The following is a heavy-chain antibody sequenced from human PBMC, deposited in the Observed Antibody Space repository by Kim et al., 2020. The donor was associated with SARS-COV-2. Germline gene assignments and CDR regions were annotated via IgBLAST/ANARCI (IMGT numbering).Heavy chain of an antibody. D-gene: IGHD6-13*01. V-gene: IGHV1-24*01. J-gene: IGHJ6*02. CDR2: FDPEDGET. CDR1: GYTLTELS. Sequence: ASVKVSCKVSGYTLTELSMHWVRQAPGKGLEWMGGFDPEDGETIYAQKFQGRVTMTEDTSTDTAYMELSSLRSEDTAVYYCAALPGIAAAGTLSWYYYYGMDVWGQGTTVTVSS. CDR3: AALPGIAAAGTLSWYYYYGMDV.